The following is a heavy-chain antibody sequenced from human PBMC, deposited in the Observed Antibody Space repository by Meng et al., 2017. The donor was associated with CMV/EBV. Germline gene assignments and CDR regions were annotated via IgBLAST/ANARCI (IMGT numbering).Heavy chain of an antibody. Sequence: GGSLRLSCAASGFTFSSYAMHWVRQAPGKGLEWVAVISYDGSNKYYADSVKGRFTISRDNSKNTLYLQMNSLRAEDTAVYYCAKTTAVDTRSYYYYGMDVWGQGTTVTVSS. J-gene: IGHJ6*02. CDR2: ISYDGSNK. D-gene: IGHD6-13*01. CDR3: AKTTAVDTRSYYYYGMDV. CDR1: GFTFSSYA. V-gene: IGHV3-30-3*02.